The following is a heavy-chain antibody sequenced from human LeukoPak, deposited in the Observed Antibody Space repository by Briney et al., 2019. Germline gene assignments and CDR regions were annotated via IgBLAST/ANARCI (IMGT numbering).Heavy chain of an antibody. CDR3: ALMVRGVITNWFDP. V-gene: IGHV1-24*01. CDR2: FDPEDGET. D-gene: IGHD3-10*01. CDR1: GYTLTELS. J-gene: IGHJ5*02. Sequence: ASVKVSCKVSGYTLTELSMHWVRQAPGKGLEWMGGFDPEDGETIHAQKFQGRVTMTEDTSTDTAYMELSSLRSEDTAVYFCALMVRGVITNWFDPWGQGTLVTVSS.